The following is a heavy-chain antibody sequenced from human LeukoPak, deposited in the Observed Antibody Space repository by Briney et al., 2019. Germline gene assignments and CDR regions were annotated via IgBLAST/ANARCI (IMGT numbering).Heavy chain of an antibody. CDR2: MNPNSGTT. D-gene: IGHD3-10*01. V-gene: IGHV1-8*01. CDR1: GYTFTSYD. CDR3: ARGGRYGSGSYRYYMDV. J-gene: IGHJ6*03. Sequence: GASVKVSCKASGYTFTSYDMNWVRQATGQALEGMGWMNPNSGTTGYAQKCQGRVTMTRNTSTSTAYMELRSLRSEDTAVYYRARGGRYGSGSYRYYMDVWGKGTTVTISS.